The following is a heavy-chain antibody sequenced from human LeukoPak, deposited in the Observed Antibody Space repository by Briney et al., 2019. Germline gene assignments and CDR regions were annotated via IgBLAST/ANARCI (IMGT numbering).Heavy chain of an antibody. J-gene: IGHJ4*02. CDR2: MSGSGGMT. Sequence: SGGSLRLSCAASGFTVSSNYMSWVRQAPGEGLEWVSAMSGSGGMTYSADSVKGRFTPSRDNSKDTLYLQMNNLRVEDTAIYYCAKGPFFYYDASGYNYFDSWGQGTLVTVSS. V-gene: IGHV3-23*01. D-gene: IGHD3-22*01. CDR3: AKGPFFYYDASGYNYFDS. CDR1: GFTVSSNY.